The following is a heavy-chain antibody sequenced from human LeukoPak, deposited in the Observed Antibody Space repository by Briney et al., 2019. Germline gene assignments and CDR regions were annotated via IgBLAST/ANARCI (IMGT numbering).Heavy chain of an antibody. CDR2: ISSSSTYI. V-gene: IGHV3-21*01. Sequence: GGSLRLSCAAFGFTFSSYSMNWVRQAPGKGLEWVSSISSSSTYIYYADSVKGRFTISRDNAKNSLYLQMNSLRGEDTAVYYCARESFSGWYDDDWGKGTLVTVSS. D-gene: IGHD6-19*01. J-gene: IGHJ4*02. CDR1: GFTFSSYS. CDR3: ARESFSGWYDDD.